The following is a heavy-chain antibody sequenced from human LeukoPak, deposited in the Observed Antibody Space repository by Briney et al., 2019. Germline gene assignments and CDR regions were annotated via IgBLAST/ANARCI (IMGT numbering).Heavy chain of an antibody. V-gene: IGHV4-34*01. CDR1: GGSFSGYY. CDR3: ARDAPDQWGGFDR. J-gene: IGHJ4*02. D-gene: IGHD1-26*01. CDR2: INHSGST. Sequence: PSETLSLTCAVYGGSFSGYYWSWIRQPPGKGLEWIGEINHSGSTNYNPSLKSRVTISVDTSKNQFSLKLSSVTAADTAVYYCARDAPDQWGGFDRWGQGTLVTVSS.